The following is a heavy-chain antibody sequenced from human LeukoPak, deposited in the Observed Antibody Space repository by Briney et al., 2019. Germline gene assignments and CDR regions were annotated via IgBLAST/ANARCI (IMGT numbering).Heavy chain of an antibody. CDR1: GFTFSSYA. Sequence: GGSLRLSCAASGFTFSSYAMNWVRQAPGKGLEWVANIKQDGSEKYYVESVKGRFTISRDNAKNSLYLQMNSLRAEDTAVYYCAAGAGWLIDHWGQGTLVTVSS. D-gene: IGHD6-19*01. J-gene: IGHJ4*02. V-gene: IGHV3-7*01. CDR2: IKQDGSEK. CDR3: AAGAGWLIDH.